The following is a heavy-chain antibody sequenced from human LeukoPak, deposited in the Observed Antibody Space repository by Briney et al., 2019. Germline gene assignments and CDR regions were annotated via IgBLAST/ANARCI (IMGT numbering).Heavy chain of an antibody. CDR1: GGSFSGYY. Sequence: ASETLSLTCAVYGGSFSGYYWSWIRQPPGKGLEWIGYISYSGNTYYNPSLKSRVSISVDTSNDQFSLKLSSVTAADTAVYYCARETGSSSSGSAFDIWGQGTMVTVSS. V-gene: IGHV4-34*09. J-gene: IGHJ3*02. CDR2: ISYSGNT. D-gene: IGHD6-6*01. CDR3: ARETGSSSSGSAFDI.